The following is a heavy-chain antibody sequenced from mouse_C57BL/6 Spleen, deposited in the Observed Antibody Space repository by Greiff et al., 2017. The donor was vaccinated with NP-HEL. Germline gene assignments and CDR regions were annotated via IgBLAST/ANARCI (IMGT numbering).Heavy chain of an antibody. J-gene: IGHJ2*01. D-gene: IGHD2-4*01. V-gene: IGHV3-6*01. CDR2: ISYDGSN. Sequence: EVQRVESGPGLVKPSQSLSLTCSVTGYSITSGYYWNWIRQFPGNKLEWMGYISYDGSNNYNPSLKNRISITRDTSKNQFFLKLNSVTTEDTATYYCASRLRQDFDYWGQGTTLTVSS. CDR1: GYSITSGYY. CDR3: ASRLRQDFDY.